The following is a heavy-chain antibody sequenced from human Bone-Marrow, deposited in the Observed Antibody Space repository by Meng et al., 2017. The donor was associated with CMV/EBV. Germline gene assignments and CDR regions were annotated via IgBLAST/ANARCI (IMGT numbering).Heavy chain of an antibody. Sequence: QGELVQSGAEVKKPGASVKVSCKASGYTFTGYYMHWVRQAPGQGLEWMGWINPNSGGTNYAQKFQGRVTMTRDMSINTIYMELSRLTSEDTAVYYCARSSGWSRFDYWGHGTLVTVSS. CDR3: ARSSGWSRFDY. V-gene: IGHV1-2*02. CDR1: GYTFTGYY. CDR2: INPNSGGT. D-gene: IGHD6-19*01. J-gene: IGHJ4*01.